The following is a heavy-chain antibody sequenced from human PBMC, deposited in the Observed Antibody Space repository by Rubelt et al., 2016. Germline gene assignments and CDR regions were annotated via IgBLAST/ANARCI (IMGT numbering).Heavy chain of an antibody. Sequence: VQLVESGGGLVQPGGSLRLSCAASGFTFSSYWMSWVRQAPGKGLEWVAGISYDGSNRFYTDSVKGRFTISRDSSKNTLYLQMNSLRVEDTAVYYCARDIADWGQGTLVTVSS. CDR2: ISYDGSNR. J-gene: IGHJ4*02. V-gene: IGHV3-30*03. CDR1: GFTFSSYW. CDR3: ARDIAD. D-gene: IGHD6-13*01.